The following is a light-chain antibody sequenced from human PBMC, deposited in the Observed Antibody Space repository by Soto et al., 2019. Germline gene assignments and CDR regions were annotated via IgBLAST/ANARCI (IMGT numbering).Light chain of an antibody. V-gene: IGKV3-11*01. CDR1: QSVSNY. J-gene: IGKJ1*01. Sequence: EVVLSQSPATLSLTTGERATLSCRASQSVSNYLAWYQQKPGQAPRLLIYDASNRATGIPVRFSGSGSWKDFTLTISSLEPEDFAFYCCQQRSNWPRTFGQGTKADIK. CDR3: QQRSNWPRT. CDR2: DAS.